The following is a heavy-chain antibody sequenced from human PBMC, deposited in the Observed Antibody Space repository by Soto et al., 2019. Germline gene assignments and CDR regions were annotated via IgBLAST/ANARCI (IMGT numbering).Heavy chain of an antibody. V-gene: IGHV3-13*04. Sequence: EVQLVESGGGLVQSGGSLRLSCAASGFTFSSYDMHWVRQATGKGLEWVSAIGTAGDTYYPGSVKGRFTISRENAKNSLYLQMNSLRAGDTAVYYCARSPPGGYHYYYGLDVWGQGTTVTVSS. CDR3: ARSPPGGYHYYYGLDV. J-gene: IGHJ6*02. CDR2: IGTAGDT. CDR1: GFTFSSYD. D-gene: IGHD3-22*01.